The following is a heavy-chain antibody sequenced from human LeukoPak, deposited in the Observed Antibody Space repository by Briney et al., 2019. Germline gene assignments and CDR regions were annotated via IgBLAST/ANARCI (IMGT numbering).Heavy chain of an antibody. CDR2: INPNSGGT. CDR1: GYTFTGYY. V-gene: IGHV1-2*04. J-gene: IGHJ4*02. D-gene: IGHD6-13*01. Sequence: GASVKVSCKASGYTFTGYYMHWVRQAPGQGLEWMGWINPNSGGTNYAQKFQGWVTMTRDTSISTAYMELSRLRSDDTAVYYCARGIAAAGTPHFDYWGQGTLVTVSS. CDR3: ARGIAAAGTPHFDY.